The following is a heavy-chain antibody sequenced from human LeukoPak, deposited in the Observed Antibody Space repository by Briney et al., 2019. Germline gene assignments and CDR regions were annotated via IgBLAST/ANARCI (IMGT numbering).Heavy chain of an antibody. V-gene: IGHV3-23*01. CDR3: AKSGAVRFDY. J-gene: IGHJ4*02. Sequence: GGSLRLSCAASGFTFSSYAMSWVRQAPGKGLEWVSSISGRDGSTYYADSVKGRFTISRDNSKNTLYLQMNSLRAEDTAVYYCAKSGAVRFDYWGQGTPATVSS. CDR1: GFTFSSYA. CDR2: ISGRDGST. D-gene: IGHD3-16*01.